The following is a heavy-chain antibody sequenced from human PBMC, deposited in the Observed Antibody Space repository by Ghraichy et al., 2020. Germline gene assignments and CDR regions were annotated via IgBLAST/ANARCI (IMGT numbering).Heavy chain of an antibody. D-gene: IGHD1-1*01. CDR2: ISTTGNT. Sequence: SETLSLTCSVSGGSISTYHWTWIRQPPGKGVEWIGYISTTGNTNYNPSLESRVTLSMDTSKSQFSLKLSSVTAADTAVYYCARRRRISTRGDGIDVWGQGTTVTVAS. V-gene: IGHV4-4*08. CDR3: ARRRRISTRGDGIDV. CDR1: GGSISTYH. J-gene: IGHJ6*02.